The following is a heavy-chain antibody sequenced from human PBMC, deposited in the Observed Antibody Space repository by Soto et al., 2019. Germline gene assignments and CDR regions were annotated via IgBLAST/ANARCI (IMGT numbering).Heavy chain of an antibody. CDR2: ISYDGSNK. CDR1: GFTFSSYA. Sequence: SLRLSCAASGFTFSSYAMHWVRQAPGKGLEWVAVISYDGSNKYYADSVKGRFTISRDNSKNTLYLQMNSLRAEDTAVYYCARDLITMRHYYYGMDVWGQGTTVTVSS. V-gene: IGHV3-30-3*01. CDR3: ARDLITMRHYYYGMDV. J-gene: IGHJ6*02. D-gene: IGHD3-22*01.